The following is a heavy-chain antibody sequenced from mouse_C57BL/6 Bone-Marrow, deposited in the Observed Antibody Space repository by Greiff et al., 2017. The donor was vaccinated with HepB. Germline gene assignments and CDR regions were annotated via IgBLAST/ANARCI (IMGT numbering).Heavy chain of an antibody. Sequence: EVMLVESGGDLVKPGGSLKLSCAASGFTFSSYGMSWVRQTPDKRLEWVATISSGGSYTYYPDSVKGRFTISRDNAKNTLYLQMSSLKSEDTAMYYCARHIVLRYNWFAYWGQGTLVTVSA. D-gene: IGHD1-1*01. V-gene: IGHV5-6*01. CDR2: ISSGGSYT. CDR1: GFTFSSYG. J-gene: IGHJ3*01. CDR3: ARHIVLRYNWFAY.